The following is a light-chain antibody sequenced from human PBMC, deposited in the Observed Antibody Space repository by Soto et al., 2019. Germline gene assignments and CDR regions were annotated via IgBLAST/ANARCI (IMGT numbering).Light chain of an antibody. J-gene: IGLJ2*01. Sequence: QSALTQPDSVSGSPGQSITISCTGTSSDVGSYNLVSWYQQHPGKAPKLMIYEVSKRPSGVSNRLSGAKSGNTASLTISGLQAEDEADDYCCSYAGSSTVVFGGGTKLTVL. CDR3: CSYAGSSTVV. V-gene: IGLV2-23*02. CDR1: SSDVGSYNL. CDR2: EVS.